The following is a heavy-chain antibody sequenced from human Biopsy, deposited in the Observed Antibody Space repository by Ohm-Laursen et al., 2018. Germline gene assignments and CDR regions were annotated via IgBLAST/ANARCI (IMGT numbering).Heavy chain of an antibody. J-gene: IGHJ4*02. CDR2: IYYSGST. V-gene: IGHV4-59*01. CDR3: ARVGAGAPSIDYFDY. D-gene: IGHD1-26*01. Sequence: GTLPLTCTVSGGSIGSFFWSWIRQPPGKGLEWIGYIYYSGSTNYNPSLRSRVTISVDRSKNQFSLELSSVTAADTAVYYCARVGAGAPSIDYFDYWGQGALVTVSS. CDR1: GGSIGSFF.